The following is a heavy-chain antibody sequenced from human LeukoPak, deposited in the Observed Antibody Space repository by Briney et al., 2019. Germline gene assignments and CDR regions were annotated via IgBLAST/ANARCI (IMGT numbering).Heavy chain of an antibody. D-gene: IGHD4-17*01. Sequence: PGGSLRLSCAASGFTFSDYGMHWVRQAPGKGLEWVAVIWYDRSNKYYADSVTGRFTISRDNSKHSLYLQVNSLRAEDTAVYYCARIMITVTTSDYWGQGTLVTVSS. J-gene: IGHJ4*02. CDR1: GFTFSDYG. V-gene: IGHV3-33*01. CDR3: ARIMITVTTSDY. CDR2: IWYDRSNK.